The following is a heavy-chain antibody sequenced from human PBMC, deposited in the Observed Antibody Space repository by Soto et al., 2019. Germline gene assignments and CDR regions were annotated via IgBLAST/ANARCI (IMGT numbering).Heavy chain of an antibody. Sequence: SETLSLTCSVSGGSISSGSYYWGWIRQTPGRGLEWIASMYHGGTTYSNPSLKSRVTISVDTSKNQFSLRLTSVTAADTAVYYCVRDGTKTLRDWFDPWGQGISVTVSS. CDR1: GGSISSGSYY. J-gene: IGHJ5*02. D-gene: IGHD1-1*01. CDR2: MYHGGTT. V-gene: IGHV4-39*02. CDR3: VRDGTKTLRDWFDP.